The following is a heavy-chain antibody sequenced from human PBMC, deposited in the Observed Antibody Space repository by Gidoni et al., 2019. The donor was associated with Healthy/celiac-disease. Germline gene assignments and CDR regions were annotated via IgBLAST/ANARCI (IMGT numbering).Heavy chain of an antibody. V-gene: IGHV5-51*03. CDR1: GYSFTSYW. CDR3: ATSTLYSSGWYAIDY. Sequence: EVQLVQSGAEVPKPGESLKVSGKGSGYSFTSYWIGWVRQMPGKGLEWMGIIYPGDSDTRYSPSFQGQVTISADKSISTAYLQWSSLKASDTAMYYCATSTLYSSGWYAIDYWGQGTLVTVSS. D-gene: IGHD6-19*01. J-gene: IGHJ4*02. CDR2: IYPGDSDT.